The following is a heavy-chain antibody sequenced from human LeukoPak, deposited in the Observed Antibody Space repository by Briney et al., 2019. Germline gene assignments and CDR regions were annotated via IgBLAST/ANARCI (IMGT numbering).Heavy chain of an antibody. Sequence: ASVKVSCKASGYTFTSYGISWVRQAPGQGLEWMGWISAYNGNTKYAQKLQGRVTMTTDTSTSTAYMELRSLRSDDTAVYYCARAYYDSSGYYWGTPSPKYYFDYWGQGTLVTVSS. CDR1: GYTFTSYG. J-gene: IGHJ4*02. D-gene: IGHD3-22*01. V-gene: IGHV1-18*01. CDR3: ARAYYDSSGYYWGTPSPKYYFDY. CDR2: ISAYNGNT.